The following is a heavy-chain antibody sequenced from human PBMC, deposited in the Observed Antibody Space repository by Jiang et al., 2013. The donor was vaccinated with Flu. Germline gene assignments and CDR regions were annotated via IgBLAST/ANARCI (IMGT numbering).Heavy chain of an antibody. Sequence: EVKKPGASVKVSCKASGYSFTGYYIHWVRQAPGQGLEWMAYINPDSGGTIYAQKFQGRVTMTRDTSINTAYMELSRLTSDDTAVYYCARALTYSFDYWGQGTLVTVSS. CDR2: INPDSGGT. J-gene: IGHJ4*02. CDR1: GYSFTGYY. V-gene: IGHV1-2*02. CDR3: ARALTYSFDY. D-gene: IGHD4/OR15-4a*01.